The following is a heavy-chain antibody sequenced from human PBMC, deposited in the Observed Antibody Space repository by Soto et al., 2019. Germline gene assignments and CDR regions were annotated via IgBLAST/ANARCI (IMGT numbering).Heavy chain of an antibody. CDR3: VRAVASAGSY. J-gene: IGHJ4*02. Sequence: GGSRRLSCPASGFTLSSFWMNWVRQAPGKGLEWVANINQDGSEIYYVDSVKGRFTISRDNAKNSLYLQMISLRVEDTAVYYCVRAVASAGSYWGQGTLVTVSS. CDR1: GFTLSSFW. CDR2: INQDGSEI. V-gene: IGHV3-7*01. D-gene: IGHD3-10*01.